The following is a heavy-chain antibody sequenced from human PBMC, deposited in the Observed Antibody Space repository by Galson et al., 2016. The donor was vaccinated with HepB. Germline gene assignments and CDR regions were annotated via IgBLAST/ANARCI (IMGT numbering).Heavy chain of an antibody. CDR2: ISGNAGRT. D-gene: IGHD5-18*01. V-gene: IGHV3-64D*08. J-gene: IGHJ3*01. CDR1: GFSFSSYS. CDR3: VKDRSIKVPAMDAFDL. Sequence: SLRLSCAASGFSFSSYSMHWVRQAPGKGREYIATISGNAGRTYYVDSVKGRFTISRDNAKKTVYLHMSRLRPEDTGVFYCVKDRSIKVPAMDAFDLWGQGTMVIVSS.